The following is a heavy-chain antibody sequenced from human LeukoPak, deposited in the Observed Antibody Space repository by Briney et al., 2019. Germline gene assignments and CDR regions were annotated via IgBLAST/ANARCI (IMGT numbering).Heavy chain of an antibody. J-gene: IGHJ4*02. CDR3: AKDTGKYGSGSLTDY. CDR1: GFTFSSYG. V-gene: IGHV3-30*18. CDR2: ISYDRSNK. Sequence: GRSLRLSCAASGFTFSSYGMHWVRQAPGKGLEWVAVISYDRSNKYYADPVKGRFTISRDNSKNTLYLQMNSLRAEDTAVYYCAKDTGKYGSGSLTDYWGQGTLVTVSS. D-gene: IGHD3-10*01.